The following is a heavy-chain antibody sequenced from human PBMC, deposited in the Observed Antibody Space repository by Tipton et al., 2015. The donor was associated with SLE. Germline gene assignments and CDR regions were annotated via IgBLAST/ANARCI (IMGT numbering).Heavy chain of an antibody. J-gene: IGHJ4*02. Sequence: SLRLSCAASGFTFSDYPMHWVRQAPGKGLEYVSDISINGGTTHYANSVTGRFTISRDNSKNTLYLQMGSLRVEGMAVYYCATGVGANYGFDYWGQGTLITVSS. CDR3: ATGVGANYGFDY. D-gene: IGHD4/OR15-4a*01. CDR1: GFTFSDYP. V-gene: IGHV3-64*01. CDR2: ISINGGTT.